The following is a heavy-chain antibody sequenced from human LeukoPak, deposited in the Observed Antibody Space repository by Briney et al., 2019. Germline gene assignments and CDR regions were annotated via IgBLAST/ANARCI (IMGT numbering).Heavy chain of an antibody. D-gene: IGHD3-9*01. J-gene: IGHJ4*02. Sequence: SETLSLTCTVSGGSISSSSYYWGWIRQPPGKGLEWIGEINHSGSTNYNPSLKSRVTISVDTSKNQFSLKLSSVTAADTAVYYCARHRYDILTGYFVWGQGTLVTVSS. V-gene: IGHV4-39*01. CDR3: ARHRYDILTGYFV. CDR1: GGSISSSSYY. CDR2: INHSGST.